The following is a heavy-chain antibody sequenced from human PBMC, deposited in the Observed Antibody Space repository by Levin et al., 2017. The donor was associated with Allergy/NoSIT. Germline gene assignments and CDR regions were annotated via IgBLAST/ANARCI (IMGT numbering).Heavy chain of an antibody. D-gene: IGHD1-1*01. CDR2: IYYGGST. V-gene: IGHV4-31*03. J-gene: IGHJ4*02. CDR3: ARDDMERGFDS. Sequence: SETLSLTCSVSGGSINSGAYYWSWIRQHPGKGLEWIGYIYYGGSTHYNPSLKRRVIMSVDTSKNQFSLQLSSVTAEDTAVYFCARDDMERGFDSWGQGTLVTVSS. CDR1: GGSINSGAYY.